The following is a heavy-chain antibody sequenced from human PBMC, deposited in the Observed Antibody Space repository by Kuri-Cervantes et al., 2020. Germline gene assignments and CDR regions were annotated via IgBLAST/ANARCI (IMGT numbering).Heavy chain of an antibody. D-gene: IGHD6-19*01. CDR1: GFTFTNRT. J-gene: IGHJ6*02. CDR3: ASRVTVPGGLDV. Sequence: GESLKISCAASGFTFTNRTMTWVRQAPGKGLEWVSSISGSGAYIFYADSVKGRFTISRDNAKNSLYLQMNSLRAEDTAVYYCASRVTVPGGLDVWGRGTTVTVSS. V-gene: IGHV3-21*06. CDR2: ISGSGAYI.